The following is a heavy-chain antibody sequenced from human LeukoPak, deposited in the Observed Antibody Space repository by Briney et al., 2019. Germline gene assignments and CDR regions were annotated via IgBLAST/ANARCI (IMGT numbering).Heavy chain of an antibody. CDR1: GGTFSSYA. CDR2: IIPIFGTA. V-gene: IGHV1-69*05. J-gene: IGHJ4*02. D-gene: IGHD3-22*01. Sequence: SVKVSCKASGGTFSSYAISWVRQAPGQGLEWMGGIIPIFGTANYAQKFQGRVTITRNTSISTAYMELSSLRSEDTAVYYCAREDYYDSGSNDYWGQGTLVTVSS. CDR3: AREDYYDSGSNDY.